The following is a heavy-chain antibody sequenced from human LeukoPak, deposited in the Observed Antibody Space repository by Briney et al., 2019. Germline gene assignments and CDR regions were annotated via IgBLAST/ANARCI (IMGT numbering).Heavy chain of an antibody. V-gene: IGHV4-34*01. Sequence: PSETLSLTCAVYGGSLSDYYWSWFRQPPGKGLEWIGSMHHSGSTYYNPSLKSRVTTSVDTSKNQFSLKLSSVTAADTAVYYCARDPGAYYDSSGYLNWFDPWGQGTLVTVSS. D-gene: IGHD3-22*01. CDR2: MHHSGST. J-gene: IGHJ5*02. CDR3: ARDPGAYYDSSGYLNWFDP. CDR1: GGSLSDYY.